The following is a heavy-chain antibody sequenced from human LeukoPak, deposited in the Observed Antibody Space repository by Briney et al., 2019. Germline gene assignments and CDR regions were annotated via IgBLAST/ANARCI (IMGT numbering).Heavy chain of an antibody. Sequence: GGSLRLSCLASGFTVSSTYMSWVRQAPGKGLEWVANIKKDGSEKYYVDSVKGRFTISRDNAKNSLYLQMNSLRAEDTAVYYCATSTVEMASILDHDWGQGTLVTVSS. J-gene: IGHJ4*02. CDR2: IKKDGSEK. D-gene: IGHD5-24*01. CDR1: GFTVSSTY. V-gene: IGHV3-7*01. CDR3: ATSTVEMASILDHD.